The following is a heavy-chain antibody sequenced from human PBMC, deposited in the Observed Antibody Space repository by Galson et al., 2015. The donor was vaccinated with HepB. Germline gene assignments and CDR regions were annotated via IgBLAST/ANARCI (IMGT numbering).Heavy chain of an antibody. J-gene: IGHJ4*02. CDR1: GFTFSSYA. Sequence: LRLSCAASGFTFSSYAMNWVRQAPGKGLECVSVITGSGDNTYYADSVKGRFTISRDNSKNTLYLQMNSLRAEDTAVYYCAKGGYSSSSKYFDYWGQGTLVTVSS. CDR3: AKGGYSSSSKYFDY. D-gene: IGHD6-6*01. CDR2: ITGSGDNT. V-gene: IGHV3-23*01.